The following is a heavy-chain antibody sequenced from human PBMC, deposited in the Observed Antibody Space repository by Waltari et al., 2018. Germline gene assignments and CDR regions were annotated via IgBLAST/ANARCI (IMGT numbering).Heavy chain of an antibody. CDR1: GSNFHNDA. J-gene: IGHJ4*02. Sequence: EVQLLDSGGGLVQPGGSLRLSCAEAGSNFHNDAMPWVRQAPGKGLEWASVSSDGGDILHYADSVQGRFTISRDNSKNMLYLQMNSLRAEDTAVYYCAKYCLMGATRAFDYWGQGVLVTVSS. CDR2: SSDGGDIL. V-gene: IGHV3-23*01. CDR3: AKYCLMGATRAFDY. D-gene: IGHD1-26*01.